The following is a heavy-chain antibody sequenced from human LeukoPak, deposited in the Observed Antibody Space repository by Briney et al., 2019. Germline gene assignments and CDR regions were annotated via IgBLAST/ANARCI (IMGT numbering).Heavy chain of an antibody. CDR3: ARSDDYGDYGQRKAIDI. CDR2: INPNTGVT. D-gene: IGHD4-17*01. Sequence: GASVKVSCKTSGYTFTNYDMNWVRQAPGQGLEWMGWINPNTGVTNYVQKFQGRVTMTRDTSISTAYMELSRLRSDDTAVYYCARSDDYGDYGQRKAIDIWGQGTMVTVSS. CDR1: GYTFTNYD. V-gene: IGHV1-2*02. J-gene: IGHJ3*02.